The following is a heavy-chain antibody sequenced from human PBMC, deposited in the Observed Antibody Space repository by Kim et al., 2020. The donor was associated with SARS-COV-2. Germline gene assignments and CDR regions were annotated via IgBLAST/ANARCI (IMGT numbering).Heavy chain of an antibody. CDR3: ARRALGYCSGGSCYSGFDP. Sequence: SETLSLTCTVSGGSISSYYWSWIRQPPGKGLEWVGYIYYSGSTNYNPSLKRRVTISVDTSKNQFSLKLRSVTAADTAVYYCARRALGYCSGGSCYSGFDPWGHGTLVTVSS. CDR2: IYYSGST. D-gene: IGHD2-15*01. J-gene: IGHJ5*02. V-gene: IGHV4-59*08. CDR1: GGSISSYY.